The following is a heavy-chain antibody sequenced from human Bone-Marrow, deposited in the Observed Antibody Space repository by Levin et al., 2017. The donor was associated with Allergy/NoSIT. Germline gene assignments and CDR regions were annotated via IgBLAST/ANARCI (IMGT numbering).Heavy chain of an antibody. CDR3: ARHGGHCTGGSCYNYFDY. CDR2: ISLTGTT. V-gene: IGHV4-4*02. J-gene: IGHJ4*02. CDR1: GGSISSTNW. Sequence: SETLSLTCTVSGGSISSTNWWSWVRQTPGRGLEWIGEISLTGTTNSNPSLKSRVTISVDKSKNQFSLNLSSVTAADTAVYFCARHGGHCTGGSCYNYFDYWGQGTLVAVST. D-gene: IGHD2-15*01.